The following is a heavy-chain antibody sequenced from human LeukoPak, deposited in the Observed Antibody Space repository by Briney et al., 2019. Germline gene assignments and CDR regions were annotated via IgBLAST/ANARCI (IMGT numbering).Heavy chain of an antibody. J-gene: IGHJ4*02. D-gene: IGHD2-2*01. CDR2: IYTSGST. CDR3: ARGPYCSSTSCKGSFDY. V-gene: IGHV4-61*02. Sequence: SQTLSLTCTVSGGSISSGSYYWSWIRQPAGKGLEWIGRIYTSGSTNYNPSRRSRVTISVDTSKNQFSLKLSSVTAADTAVYYCARGPYCSSTSCKGSFDYWGQGTLVTVSS. CDR1: GGSISSGSYY.